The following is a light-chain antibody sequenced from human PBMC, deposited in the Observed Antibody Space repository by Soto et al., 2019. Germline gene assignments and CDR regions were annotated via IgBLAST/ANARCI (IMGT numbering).Light chain of an antibody. J-gene: IGKJ4*01. CDR3: QQRSNSPST. Sequence: EIVLTQSPATLSLSPGNRATLSCRASQSVSGYLAWYQQKPGQAPRLLIYDASNRATGIPARFSGSGSGTDFPLTITSLEPEDVAVYYCQQRSNSPSTFGRGTKVEIK. V-gene: IGKV3-11*01. CDR1: QSVSGY. CDR2: DAS.